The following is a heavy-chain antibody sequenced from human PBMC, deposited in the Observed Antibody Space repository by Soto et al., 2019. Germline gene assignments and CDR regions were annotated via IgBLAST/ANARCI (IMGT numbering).Heavy chain of an antibody. CDR3: ARERTGTTSMDV. CDR2: MNPKCGKK. CDR1: GYTFTSYD. Sequence: QVQLVQSGAEVKKPGASVKVSCKASGYTFTSYDINLVRQATGQGLEWMGWMNPKCGKKGYAQKFQGRVTMTRNTSTSTAYMELSSLRSEDTAVYYCARERTGTTSMDVWGQGTTVTVSS. V-gene: IGHV1-8*01. D-gene: IGHD1-1*01. J-gene: IGHJ6*02.